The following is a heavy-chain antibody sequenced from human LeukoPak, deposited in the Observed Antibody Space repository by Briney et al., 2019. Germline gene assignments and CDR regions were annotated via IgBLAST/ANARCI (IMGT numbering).Heavy chain of an antibody. CDR1: GLIFSKYW. CDR2: INEDGSEK. CDR3: ARVRYCSGVSCHTFDY. D-gene: IGHD2-15*01. V-gene: IGHV3-7*01. Sequence: GGSLRLSCAASGLIFSKYWMTWVRQAPGKGREGVANINEDGSEKNYVDSVRGRFTISRDNAKNSLYLQMDSLRAEDTAVYYCARVRYCSGVSCHTFDYWGQGTLVTVSS. J-gene: IGHJ4*02.